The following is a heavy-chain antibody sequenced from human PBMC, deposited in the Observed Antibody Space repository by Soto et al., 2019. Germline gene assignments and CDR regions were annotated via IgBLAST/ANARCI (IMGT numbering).Heavy chain of an antibody. J-gene: IGHJ4*02. Sequence: LRLSCAASGFTFSSYAMSWVRQAPGKGLEWVSAISGSGGSTYYADSVKGRFTISRDNSKNTLYLQMNSLRAEDTAVYYCAKDSLNYYGSGSYDYWGQGTLVTVSS. CDR3: AKDSLNYYGSGSYDY. V-gene: IGHV3-23*01. CDR1: GFTFSSYA. D-gene: IGHD3-10*01. CDR2: ISGSGGST.